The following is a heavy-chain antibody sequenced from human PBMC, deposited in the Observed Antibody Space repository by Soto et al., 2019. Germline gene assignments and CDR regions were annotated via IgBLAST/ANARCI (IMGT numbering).Heavy chain of an antibody. CDR1: GGSISSSSYY. CDR2: IYYSGST. CDR3: ARPIGEGYFDY. Sequence: PSETLSLTCTVSGGSISSSSYYWGWIRQPPGKGLEWIGSIYYSGSTYYNPSLKGRVTISVDTSKNQFSLKLSSVTAADTAVYYCARPIGEGYFDYWGQGTLVTVSS. V-gene: IGHV4-39*01. J-gene: IGHJ4*02. D-gene: IGHD3-10*01.